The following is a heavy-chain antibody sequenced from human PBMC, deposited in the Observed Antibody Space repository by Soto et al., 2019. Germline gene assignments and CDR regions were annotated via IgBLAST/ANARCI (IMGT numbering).Heavy chain of an antibody. J-gene: IGHJ4*02. CDR3: VRDNLGVPDY. D-gene: IGHD2-8*01. CDR1: GFIVSNNY. Sequence: EVQLVESGGGLVQPGGSLRLSCAASGFIVSNNYMSWVRQAPGRGLEWVSLIYSGGSTHCADSVNGRFTISRDNSKNTLYLQMHSLRVEDTAVYYCVRDNLGVPDYWGRGTLVTVSS. CDR2: IYSGGST. V-gene: IGHV3-66*01.